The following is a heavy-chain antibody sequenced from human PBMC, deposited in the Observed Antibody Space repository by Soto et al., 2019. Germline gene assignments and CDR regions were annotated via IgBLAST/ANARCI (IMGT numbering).Heavy chain of an antibody. Sequence: GASVKVSCKASGYTFTSYGISWVRQAPGQGLEWMGWISAYNGNTNYAQKLQGRVTMTTDTSTSTAYMELGSLRSDDTAVYYCAGDCDCSSTRCALDYWGQGTLVTVAS. CDR1: GYTFTSYG. CDR2: ISAYNGNT. CDR3: AGDCDCSSTRCALDY. D-gene: IGHD2-2*01. V-gene: IGHV1-18*01. J-gene: IGHJ4*02.